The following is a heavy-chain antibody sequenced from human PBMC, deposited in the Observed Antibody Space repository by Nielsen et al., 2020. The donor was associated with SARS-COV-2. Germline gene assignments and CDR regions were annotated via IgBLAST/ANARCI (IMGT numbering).Heavy chain of an antibody. V-gene: IGHV1-46*01. CDR2: INPSGGST. Sequence: WVRQAPGQGLEWMGIINPSGGSTSYAQKFQGRVTMTRNTSISTAYMELSSLRSEDTAVYYCAGSGDTAMFWDYYYYGMDVWGQGTTVTVSS. D-gene: IGHD5-18*01. J-gene: IGHJ6*02. CDR3: AGSGDTAMFWDYYYYGMDV.